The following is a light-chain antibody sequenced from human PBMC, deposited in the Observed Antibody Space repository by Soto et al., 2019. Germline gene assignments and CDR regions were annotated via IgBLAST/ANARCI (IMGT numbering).Light chain of an antibody. CDR3: PQYNNLPFS. Sequence: EIVMTQSPATLSVSPGARATLSCRASQSVSSNLAWYQQKPGQAPRLLIYGASTRATGIPARFSGSGAGTEFTLTISSLQSEDFAVYYCPQYNNLPFSFGPGITVDIK. CDR2: GAS. J-gene: IGKJ3*01. CDR1: QSVSSN. V-gene: IGKV3-15*01.